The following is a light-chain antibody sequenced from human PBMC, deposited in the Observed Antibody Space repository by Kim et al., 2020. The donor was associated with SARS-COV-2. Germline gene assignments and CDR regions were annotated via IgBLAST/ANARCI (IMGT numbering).Light chain of an antibody. CDR3: QQRTNWPPFT. Sequence: LSPGETATLSCMASQSVSNFLAWYQQKPGQAPRLLIYDASNRAPGIPARFSGSGSGTDFTLTISSLEPEDFAVYYCQQRTNWPPFTFGQGTKLEI. J-gene: IGKJ2*01. CDR2: DAS. V-gene: IGKV3-11*01. CDR1: QSVSNF.